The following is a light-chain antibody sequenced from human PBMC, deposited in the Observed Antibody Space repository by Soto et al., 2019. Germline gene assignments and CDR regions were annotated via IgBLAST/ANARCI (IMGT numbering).Light chain of an antibody. V-gene: IGKV1-33*01. CDR3: QQYDSPPYT. Sequence: EIQMTQSPSSLSASLGDRVTITCQASQDINDYSNWYQQKPGKAPRLLIYGASFLEVGVPSRFSGSGSGTHFTLTIGCLQPEDVATYYWQQYDSPPYTFGQGTRLEIK. CDR1: QDINDY. J-gene: IGKJ2*01. CDR2: GAS.